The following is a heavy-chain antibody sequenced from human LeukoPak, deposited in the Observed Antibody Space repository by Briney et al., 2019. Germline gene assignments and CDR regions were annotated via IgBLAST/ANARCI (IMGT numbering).Heavy chain of an antibody. J-gene: IGHJ4*02. CDR2: INTDGSST. Sequence: GGSLRLSCAASGFTFSNYWMLWVRQAPGKGLVWVSRINTDGSSTNYADSVKGRFTTSRDNAKNSLYLQMNSLRAEDTAVYYCAGYCSNDNCPMFANWGQGTLVTVSS. V-gene: IGHV3-74*01. D-gene: IGHD2-8*01. CDR1: GFTFSNYW. CDR3: AGYCSNDNCPMFAN.